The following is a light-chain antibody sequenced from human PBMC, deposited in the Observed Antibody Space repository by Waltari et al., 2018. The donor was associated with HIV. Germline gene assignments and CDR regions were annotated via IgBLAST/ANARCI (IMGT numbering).Light chain of an antibody. CDR3: LQYENLWT. CDR1: QSIRNY. Sequence: DIEVTQPPSTLPASVGDTVSLTCRASQSIRNYLAWYQQKPGSAPQLLISEASSLERGVPCRFSGSGSGTVCTLTISSLQPDDFATYYWLQYENLWTFGQGTKVE. V-gene: IGKV1-5*03. CDR2: EAS. J-gene: IGKJ1*01.